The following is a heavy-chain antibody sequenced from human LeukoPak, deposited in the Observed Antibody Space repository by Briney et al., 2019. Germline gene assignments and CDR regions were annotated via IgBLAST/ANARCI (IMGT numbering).Heavy chain of an antibody. J-gene: IGHJ2*01. CDR3: AREGYSSGWDRGYFDL. CDR2: IYRSGNT. Sequence: SETLSLTCIVSGDPLSSFYWSWVRQPAGKGLEWIGRIYRSGNTNYNPSLKSRVTMSVDTSKNQFSLKLTSVTAADSAVYYCAREGYSSGWDRGYFDLWGRGTLVTVSS. D-gene: IGHD6-19*01. CDR1: GDPLSSFY. V-gene: IGHV4-4*07.